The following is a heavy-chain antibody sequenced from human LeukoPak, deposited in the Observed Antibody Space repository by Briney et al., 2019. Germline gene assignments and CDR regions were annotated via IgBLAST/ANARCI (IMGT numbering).Heavy chain of an antibody. D-gene: IGHD3-9*01. CDR2: IYYRGST. CDR1: GGSISSSSFY. Sequence: SETLSLTCTVSGGSISSSSFYWGWIRQPPGKGLEWIGSIYYRGSTYYNPSLKSRVTISVDTSKNQFSLKLSSVTAADTAVYYCARARRGVYYDILTSSYSLDYWGQGTLVTVSS. V-gene: IGHV4-39*07. J-gene: IGHJ4*02. CDR3: ARARRGVYYDILTSSYSLDY.